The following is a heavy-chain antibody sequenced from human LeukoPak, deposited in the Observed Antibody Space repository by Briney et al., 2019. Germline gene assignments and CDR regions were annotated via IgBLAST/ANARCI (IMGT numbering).Heavy chain of an antibody. J-gene: IGHJ3*02. Sequence: GGSLRLSCAASGFTFSDYYMSWIRQAPGKGLEWVSYISSSGSTIYYADSVKGRFTISRDNAKNSLYLQMNSLRAEDTAVYYCATTVAGTRNAFDIWGQGTMVTVSS. D-gene: IGHD6-19*01. CDR3: ATTVAGTRNAFDI. V-gene: IGHV3-11*01. CDR2: ISSSGSTI. CDR1: GFTFSDYY.